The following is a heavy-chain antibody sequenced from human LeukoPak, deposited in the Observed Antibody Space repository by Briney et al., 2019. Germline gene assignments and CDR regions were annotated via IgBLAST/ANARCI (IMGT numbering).Heavy chain of an antibody. CDR2: INPSGGST. V-gene: IGHV1-46*01. Sequence: ASVKVSCKASGYTFTSYYMHWVRQAPGQGLEWMGIINPSGGSTSYAQKLQGRVTMTRDTSTSTVYMELSSLRSEDTAVYYCASQGSIAAAGTRYWGQGTLVTVSS. D-gene: IGHD6-13*01. CDR3: ASQGSIAAAGTRY. CDR1: GYTFTSYY. J-gene: IGHJ4*02.